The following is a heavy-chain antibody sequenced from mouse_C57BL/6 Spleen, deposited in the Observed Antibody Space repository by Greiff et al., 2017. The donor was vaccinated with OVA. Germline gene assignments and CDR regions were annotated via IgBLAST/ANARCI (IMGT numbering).Heavy chain of an antibody. V-gene: IGHV1-18*01. CDR2: INPNNGGT. CDR3: ARSGSNWYFDV. CDR1: GYTFTDYN. J-gene: IGHJ1*03. Sequence: VQLQQSGAELVKPGASVKISCKASGYTFTDYNMDWVKQSPGKSLEWIGDINPNNGGTIYNQKFKGKATLTVDKSSSTAYMELRSLTSEDTAVYYCARSGSNWYFDVWGTGTTVTVSA. D-gene: IGHD3-1*01.